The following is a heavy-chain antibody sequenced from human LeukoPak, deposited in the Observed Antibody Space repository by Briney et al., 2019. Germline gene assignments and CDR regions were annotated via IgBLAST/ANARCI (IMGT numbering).Heavy chain of an antibody. Sequence: PGGSLRLSCAASGFTVSSNYMSWVRQAPGKGLEWVSVIYSGGSTYYADSVKGRFTISRDNSKNTLYLQMNSLRAEDTAVYYCARDLSNYDSSGYRNDAFDIWGQGTMVTVSS. D-gene: IGHD3-22*01. V-gene: IGHV3-66*01. CDR2: IYSGGST. CDR1: GFTVSSNY. J-gene: IGHJ3*02. CDR3: ARDLSNYDSSGYRNDAFDI.